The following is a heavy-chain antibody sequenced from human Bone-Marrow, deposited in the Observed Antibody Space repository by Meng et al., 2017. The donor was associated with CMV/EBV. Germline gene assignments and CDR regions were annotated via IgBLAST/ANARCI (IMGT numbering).Heavy chain of an antibody. D-gene: IGHD3-22*01. J-gene: IGHJ5*02. V-gene: IGHV3-74*01. CDR2: INSDGSST. CDR3: ARVGRYYYDTSGYYDP. Sequence: GGSLRLSCAASGFTFSSYWMHWVRQVPGKGLVWVSRINSDGSSTSYADSVKGRFTISRDNAKNTLYLQMNSLRAEDTAVYYCARVGRYYYDTSGYYDPWGQGTRVPVYS. CDR1: GFTFSSYW.